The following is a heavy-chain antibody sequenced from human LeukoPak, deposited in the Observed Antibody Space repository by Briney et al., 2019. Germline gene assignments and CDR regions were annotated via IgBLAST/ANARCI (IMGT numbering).Heavy chain of an antibody. J-gene: IGHJ4*02. D-gene: IGHD6-13*01. CDR1: GGSIGSYY. Sequence: PSETLSLTCTVSGGSIGSYYWSWIRQPPGKGLEWIGYIYYSGSTNYNPSLKSRVTISVDTSKNQFSLKLSSVTAADTAVYYCARVDPIAAAGEFDYWGQGTLVTVSS. CDR2: IYYSGST. CDR3: ARVDPIAAAGEFDY. V-gene: IGHV4-59*01.